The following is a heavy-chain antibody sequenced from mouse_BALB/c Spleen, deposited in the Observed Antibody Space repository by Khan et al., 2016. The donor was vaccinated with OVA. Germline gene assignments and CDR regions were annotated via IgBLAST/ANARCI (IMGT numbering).Heavy chain of an antibody. CDR3: ASGYFGNYEFVY. D-gene: IGHD2-1*01. J-gene: IGHJ3*01. V-gene: IGHV1S132*01. CDR2: IFPGTGTT. Sequence: QVRLQQSGAELVKPGASVKLSCKSSGYSFSSYWIQWVKQRPGQGLGWIGQIFPGTGTTYYNENFKGKATPTVNTAASTAYMQLSSLTSEDSAVYFCASGYFGNYEFVYWGRGTLVTVSP. CDR1: GYSFSSYW.